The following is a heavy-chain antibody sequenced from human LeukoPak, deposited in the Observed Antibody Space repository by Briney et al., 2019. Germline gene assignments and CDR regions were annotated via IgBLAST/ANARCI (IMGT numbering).Heavy chain of an antibody. V-gene: IGHV3-23*01. J-gene: IGHJ4*02. CDR3: AKDWSCDY. CDR1: GFTFSSYA. Sequence: SLRLSCAASGFTFSSYAMTCVRQAPGKGLEWVSAISDRGDKTHYADSVKGRFTISRDNSKNTVYLQMSSLRAEDTAIYYCAKDWSCDYWGQGTLVTVSS. D-gene: IGHD1-26*01. CDR2: ISDRGDKT.